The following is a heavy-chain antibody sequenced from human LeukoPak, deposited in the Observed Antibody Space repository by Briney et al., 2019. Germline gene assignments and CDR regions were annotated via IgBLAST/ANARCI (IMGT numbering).Heavy chain of an antibody. J-gene: IGHJ5*02. CDR3: ARSASGSYYHWFDP. Sequence: PSETLSLTCTVSGYSISSGYYWGWIRQPPGKGLEWIESIYHSGSTYYNPSLKSRVTISVDTSKNQFSLKLSSVTAADTAVYCCARSASGSYYHWFDPWGQGTLVTVSS. CDR1: GYSISSGYY. D-gene: IGHD1-26*01. CDR2: IYHSGST. V-gene: IGHV4-38-2*02.